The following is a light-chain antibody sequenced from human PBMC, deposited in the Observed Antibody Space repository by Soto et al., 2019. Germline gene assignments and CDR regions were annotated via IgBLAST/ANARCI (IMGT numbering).Light chain of an antibody. V-gene: IGKV3-20*01. CDR1: QNISSSY. CDR3: QQYGGSALYT. CDR2: AAS. J-gene: IGKJ2*01. Sequence: EIVLTQSPGTLSLSPGERATLSCRASQNISSSYLAWYQQKPGQAPRLLIHAASSRATGIPDSFSGSGSGTDFTLTISRLEPEDVAVYYCQQYGGSALYTFGQGTKLEIK.